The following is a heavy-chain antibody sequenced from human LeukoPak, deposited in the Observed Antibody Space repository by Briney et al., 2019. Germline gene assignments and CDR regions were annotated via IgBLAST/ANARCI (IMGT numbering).Heavy chain of an antibody. CDR1: GYTFTGYY. D-gene: IGHD4-11*01. V-gene: IGHV1-2*02. J-gene: IGHJ4*02. CDR2: INPSSGGT. CDR3: AREPYDYSNDGDDY. Sequence: ASVKVSCKASGYTFTGYYMHWVRQAPGQGLEWMGWINPSSGGTNYAQKFQGRVTMTRDTSISTAYMELSRLRSDDTAVYYCAREPYDYSNDGDDYWGQGTLVTVSS.